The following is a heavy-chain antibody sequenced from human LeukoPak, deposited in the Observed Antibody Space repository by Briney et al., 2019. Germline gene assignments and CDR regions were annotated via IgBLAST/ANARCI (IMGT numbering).Heavy chain of an antibody. J-gene: IGHJ4*02. CDR2: IYYSGTT. CDR1: GRPISSSSYY. Sequence: SETLSLTCSVSGRPISSSSYYWGWMRQPPGKGLEWIGSIYYSGTTYYNPSLKSRVTISVDTSKNQFSLKLSSVTAADTAVYYCARVVDYWGQGTLVTVSS. V-gene: IGHV4-39*01. CDR3: ARVVDY.